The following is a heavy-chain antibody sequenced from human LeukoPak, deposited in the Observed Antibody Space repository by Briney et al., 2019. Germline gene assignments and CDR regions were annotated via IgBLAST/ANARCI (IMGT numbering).Heavy chain of an antibody. CDR1: GFTFSDYY. Sequence: GESLRLSCAASGFTFSDYYMSWIRQAPGKGLEWVSYIISSSSYTNYADSVKGRFTISRDNAKNSLYLQMNSLRAEDTAVYYCARDRHAVVTESNDAFDIWGQGTMVTVPS. D-gene: IGHD2-21*02. CDR3: ARDRHAVVTESNDAFDI. CDR2: IISSSSYT. V-gene: IGHV3-11*05. J-gene: IGHJ3*02.